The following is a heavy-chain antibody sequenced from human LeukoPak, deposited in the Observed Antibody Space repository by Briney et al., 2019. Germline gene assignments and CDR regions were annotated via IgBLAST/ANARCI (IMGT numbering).Heavy chain of an antibody. Sequence: GGSLRLSCAASGFTVRSNYMSWVRQAPGKGLEWVSVIYSGGSTYYADSVKGRFTISRDNSKNTLYLEMNSLRAEDTAVYYCARGPFASGSYSLYGYGSVFDYWGQGTLVTVSS. CDR2: IYSGGST. CDR3: ARGPFASGSYSLYGYGSVFDY. V-gene: IGHV3-53*01. CDR1: GFTVRSNY. J-gene: IGHJ4*02. D-gene: IGHD3-10*01.